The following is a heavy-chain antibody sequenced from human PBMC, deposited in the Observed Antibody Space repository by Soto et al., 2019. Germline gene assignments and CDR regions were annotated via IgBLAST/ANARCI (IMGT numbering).Heavy chain of an antibody. CDR3: ATAVAGLYDDFDI. V-gene: IGHV1-8*01. CDR2: MNPNSGNT. CDR1: GYTFTSYD. Sequence: VDSVKVSCKASGYTFTSYDINWVRQATGQGLEWMGWMNPNSGNTGYAQKFQGRVTMTRNTSISTAYMELSSLRSEDTAVYYCATAVAGLYDDFDIWGQGTMVTV. D-gene: IGHD6-19*01. J-gene: IGHJ3*02.